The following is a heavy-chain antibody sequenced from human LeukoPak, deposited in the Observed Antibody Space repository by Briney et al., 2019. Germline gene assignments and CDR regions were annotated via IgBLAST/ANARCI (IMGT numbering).Heavy chain of an antibody. V-gene: IGHV3-7*01. J-gene: IGHJ4*02. CDR2: IKQDGSEK. CDR1: GFTFSSYW. Sequence: GGSLRLSCAASGFTFSSYWMSWVRQAPGKGLERVANIKQDGSEKYYVDSVKGRFTISRDNAKNSLYLQMNSLRAEDTAVYYYARVGDSRDGYNYAADFGYWGQGTLVTVSS. CDR3: ARVGDSRDGYNYAADFGY. D-gene: IGHD5-24*01.